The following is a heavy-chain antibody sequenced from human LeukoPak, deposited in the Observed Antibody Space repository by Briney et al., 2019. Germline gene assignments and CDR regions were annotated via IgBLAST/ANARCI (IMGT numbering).Heavy chain of an antibody. CDR2: VSHSGST. V-gene: IGHV4-59*12. CDR3: ARDPPVIVGDAEDY. CDR1: GGSISDYY. J-gene: IGHJ4*02. D-gene: IGHD1-26*01. Sequence: SETLSLTCTVSGGSISDYYWSWIRQPPGKGLEWIGYVSHSGSTNYNPSLKSRVTISVDTSKNQFTLKLSSVTAADTAVYYCARDPPVIVGDAEDYWGQGTLVTVSS.